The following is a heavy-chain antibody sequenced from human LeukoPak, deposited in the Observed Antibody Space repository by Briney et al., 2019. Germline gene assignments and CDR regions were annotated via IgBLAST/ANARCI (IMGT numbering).Heavy chain of an antibody. V-gene: IGHV1-2*02. J-gene: IGHJ3*02. CDR1: GYTFTAYY. CDR2: INPDSGGT. Sequence: ASVKVSCKASGYTFTAYYMHWVRQAPGQGLEWMGWINPDSGGTNYAQKFQGRVTMTRDTSISTAYMELRSLRSDDTAVYYCARQGGRTSDAFDIWGQGTLVIVSS. CDR3: ARQGGRTSDAFDI. D-gene: IGHD3-16*01.